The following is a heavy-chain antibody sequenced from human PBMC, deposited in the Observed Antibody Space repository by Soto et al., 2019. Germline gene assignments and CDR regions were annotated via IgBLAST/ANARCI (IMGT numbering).Heavy chain of an antibody. J-gene: IGHJ4*02. Sequence: GGSLRLSCAASGFTVSSRYMSWVRQAPGKGLEWVSVIYNDGRVYYADSVKGRFTISRDDSKNTLLLQMSSLRAEDTAICYCAKLGSSTWSPHYYFDYWGQGTLVTVSS. CDR2: IYNDGRV. V-gene: IGHV3-66*01. CDR3: AKLGSSTWSPHYYFDY. CDR1: GFTVSSRY. D-gene: IGHD2-2*01.